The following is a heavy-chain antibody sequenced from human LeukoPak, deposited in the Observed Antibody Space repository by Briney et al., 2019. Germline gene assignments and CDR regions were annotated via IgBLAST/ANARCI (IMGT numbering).Heavy chain of an antibody. V-gene: IGHV3-23*01. CDR1: GFTFSSYA. CDR3: ARGSGSYLFQH. D-gene: IGHD1-26*01. Sequence: PGGSLRLSCAASGFTFSSYAMSWVRQAPGKGLEWVSAISGSGGSTYYADSVKGRFTISRDNSKNTLYLQMNNLRAEDTAVYYCARGSGSYLFQHWGQGTLVAVSS. J-gene: IGHJ1*01. CDR2: ISGSGGST.